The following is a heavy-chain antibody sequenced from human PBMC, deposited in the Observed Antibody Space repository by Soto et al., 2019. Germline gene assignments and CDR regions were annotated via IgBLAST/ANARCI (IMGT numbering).Heavy chain of an antibody. J-gene: IGHJ4*02. D-gene: IGHD4-17*01. CDR3: ERRYGASFDY. Sequence: SLTCTVSGGSISSYYWSWIRQPPGKGLEWIGYIYYNVNTNYNPSLKSRVTISVDTSKNQFSLKLSSVTAADTAVYYCERRYGASFDYWGQGTLVTVSS. CDR2: IYYNVNT. V-gene: IGHV4-59*08. CDR1: GGSISSYY.